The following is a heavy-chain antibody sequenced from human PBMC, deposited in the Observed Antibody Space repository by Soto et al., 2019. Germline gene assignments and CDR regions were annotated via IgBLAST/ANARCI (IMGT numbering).Heavy chain of an antibody. CDR2: IHYSGTT. Sequence: VQLQESGPGLVKPSETLSLTCTVSGTSISSYYWSWIRQPPGKGLEWIANIHYSGTTNYNPSLASRVTLSVDTSKNQFSLKMTSVTAADRAMYFCARYNSYAIDYWSRGTLVTVSS. CDR3: ARYNSYAIDY. V-gene: IGHV4-59*01. D-gene: IGHD2-8*01. J-gene: IGHJ4*02. CDR1: GTSISSYY.